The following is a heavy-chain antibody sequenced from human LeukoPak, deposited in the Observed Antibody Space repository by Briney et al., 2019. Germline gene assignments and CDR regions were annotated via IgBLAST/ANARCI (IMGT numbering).Heavy chain of an antibody. D-gene: IGHD5-12*01. CDR2: INHSGST. CDR3: ARGRYGGYVSGRHFDY. Sequence: NPSETLSLTCAVYGGSFSGYYWSWIRQPPGKGLEWIGEINHSGSTNYNPSLKSRVTISVDTSKNQFSLKLSSVTAADTAVYYCARGRYGGYVSGRHFDYWGQGTLVTVSS. V-gene: IGHV4-34*01. CDR1: GGSFSGYY. J-gene: IGHJ4*02.